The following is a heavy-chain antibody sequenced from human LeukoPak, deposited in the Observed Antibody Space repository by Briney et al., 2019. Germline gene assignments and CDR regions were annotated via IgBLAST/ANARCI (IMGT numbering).Heavy chain of an antibody. J-gene: IGHJ6*02. CDR3: ARDLPMVVSYYGIDV. Sequence: GGSLRLSCAASGFTVSRNYMSCVRQAPGEGLERVSVIYRGGSTYYADSVKGRFTISRDNPKNTLYLQMNSLRAEDTAVYYCARDLPMVVSYYGIDVWGQGTTVTVSS. D-gene: IGHD3-10*01. CDR2: IYRGGST. V-gene: IGHV3-66*02. CDR1: GFTVSRNY.